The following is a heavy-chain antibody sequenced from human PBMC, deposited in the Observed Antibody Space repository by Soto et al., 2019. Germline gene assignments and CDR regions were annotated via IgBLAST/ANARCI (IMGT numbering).Heavy chain of an antibody. J-gene: IGHJ6*02. Sequence: GSLRLSCAASGFTFSSYSMNWVRQAPGKGLEWVSSISSSSSYIYYADSVKGRFTISRDNAKNSLYLQMNSLRAEDTAVYYCARDWTGMVVAAAYYYYYGMDVWGQGTTVTVSS. V-gene: IGHV3-21*01. CDR3: ARDWTGMVVAAAYYYYYGMDV. CDR2: ISSSSSYI. D-gene: IGHD2-15*01. CDR1: GFTFSSYS.